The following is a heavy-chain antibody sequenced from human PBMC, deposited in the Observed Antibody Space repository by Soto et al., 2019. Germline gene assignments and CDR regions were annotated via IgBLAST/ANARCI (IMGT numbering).Heavy chain of an antibody. D-gene: IGHD3-22*01. J-gene: IGHJ4*02. Sequence: GGSLRLSCAASGFTFSSYAMHWVRQAPGKGLEWVAVISYDGSNKYYADSVKGRFTISRDNSKNTLYLQMNSLRAEDTAVYYCARGTSSGYYSSFYWGQGT. CDR3: ARGTSSGYYSSFY. V-gene: IGHV3-30-3*01. CDR2: ISYDGSNK. CDR1: GFTFSSYA.